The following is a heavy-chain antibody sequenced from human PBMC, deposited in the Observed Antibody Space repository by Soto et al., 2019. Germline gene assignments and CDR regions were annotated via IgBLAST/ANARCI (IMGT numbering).Heavy chain of an antibody. V-gene: IGHV3-23*01. Sequence: GGSLRLSCAASGFTFSSYAMSWVRQAPGKGLEWVSAISGSGGSTCYADSVKGRFTISRDNSKNTLYLQMNSLRAEDTAVYYCARCNTVMITFGGVIAIDAFDIWGQGTMVTVSS. D-gene: IGHD3-16*02. CDR3: ARCNTVMITFGGVIAIDAFDI. CDR2: ISGSGGST. J-gene: IGHJ3*02. CDR1: GFTFSSYA.